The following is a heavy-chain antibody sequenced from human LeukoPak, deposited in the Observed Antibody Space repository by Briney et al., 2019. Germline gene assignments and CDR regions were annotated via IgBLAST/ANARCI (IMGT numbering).Heavy chain of an antibody. CDR1: GGSFSGYY. V-gene: IGHV4-34*01. CDR3: ARQIIIKYYYGSGSYYPFDY. Sequence: PSETLSLTCAVYGGSFSGYYWSWIRQPPGKGLEWIGEINHSGSTNYNPSLKSRVTISVDTSKNQFSLKLSSVTAADTAVYYCARQIIIKYYYGSGSYYPFDYWGQGTLVTVSS. J-gene: IGHJ4*02. D-gene: IGHD3-10*01. CDR2: INHSGST.